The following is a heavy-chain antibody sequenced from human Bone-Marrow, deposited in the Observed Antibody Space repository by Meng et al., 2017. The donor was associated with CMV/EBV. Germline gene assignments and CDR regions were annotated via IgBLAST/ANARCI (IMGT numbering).Heavy chain of an antibody. D-gene: IGHD6-19*01. CDR2: IIPIFGTA. CDR1: GGFFSSYA. V-gene: IGHV1-69*05. Sequence: SVKVFCKASGGFFSSYAINWVRQAPGQGLEWMGGIIPIFGTANYAQKFQGRVTITTDESTSTAYMELSSLRSEDTAVYYCARGVAVADYYYGIDVWGQGTTVTVSS. J-gene: IGHJ6*02. CDR3: ARGVAVADYYYGIDV.